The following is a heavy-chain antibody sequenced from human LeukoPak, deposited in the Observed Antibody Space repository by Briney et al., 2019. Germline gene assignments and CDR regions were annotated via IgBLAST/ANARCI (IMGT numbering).Heavy chain of an antibody. Sequence: SETLSLTCTVSGGSISSSSYYWGWIRQPPGKGLEGIGGIFYSGSTYYNPSLKSRVTISVDTSKNQFSLKLSSVTAADTAVYYCARAQVDDYVWGSYRLFDYWGQGTLVTVSS. J-gene: IGHJ4*02. CDR2: IFYSGST. V-gene: IGHV4-39*01. CDR3: ARAQVDDYVWGSYRLFDY. CDR1: GGSISSSSYY. D-gene: IGHD3-16*02.